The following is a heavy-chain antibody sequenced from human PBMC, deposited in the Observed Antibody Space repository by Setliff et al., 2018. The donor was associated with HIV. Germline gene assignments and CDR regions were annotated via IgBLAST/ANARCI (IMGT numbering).Heavy chain of an antibody. CDR2: INWSSRNM. CDR1: GFTFDDYA. J-gene: IGHJ4*02. V-gene: IGHV3-9*01. CDR3: AKDRWFSRGYSTTWVEGPFDY. Sequence: SLRLSCTTPGFTFDDYAMHWVRQAPGKGLEWVSGINWSSRNMGYADSVKGRFTISRDNAKSFLYLQMDSLRAEDTALYYCAKDRWFSRGYSTTWVEGPFDYWGQGTLVTV. D-gene: IGHD5-18*01.